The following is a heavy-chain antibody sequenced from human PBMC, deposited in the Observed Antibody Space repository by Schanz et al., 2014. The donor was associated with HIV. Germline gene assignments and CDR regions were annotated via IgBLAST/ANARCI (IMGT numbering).Heavy chain of an antibody. CDR2: ISPYNGNT. D-gene: IGHD2-15*01. CDR1: GYTFTSYG. CDR3: ARVNKDIGGYYFDY. V-gene: IGHV1-18*01. J-gene: IGHJ4*02. Sequence: QVQLVLSGAEVKRPGASVKVSCKASGYTFTSYGITWVRQAPGQGLEWMGWISPYNGNTIYAQKFQGRVTMTTDTSTRTSYMEPTSPRADATAVYYGARVNKDIGGYYFDYWGQGTLVTVSS.